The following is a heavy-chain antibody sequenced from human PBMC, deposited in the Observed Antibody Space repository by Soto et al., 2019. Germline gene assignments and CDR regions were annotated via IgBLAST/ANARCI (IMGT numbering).Heavy chain of an antibody. CDR3: ARVFRHAYSYGGCGGDCYSLPFDY. CDR1: GYTFTSYY. CDR2: INPSGGST. D-gene: IGHD2-21*02. V-gene: IGHV1-46*01. Sequence: ASVKVSCKASGYTFTSYYMHWVRQAPGQGLEWMGIINPSGGSTSYAQKFQGRVTMTRDTSTSTVYMELSSLRSEDTAVYYCARVFRHAYSYGGCGGDCYSLPFDYWGQGTLATVSS. J-gene: IGHJ4*02.